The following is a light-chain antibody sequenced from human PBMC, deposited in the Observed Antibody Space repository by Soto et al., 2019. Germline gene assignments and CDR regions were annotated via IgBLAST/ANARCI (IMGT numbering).Light chain of an antibody. J-gene: IGLJ1*01. V-gene: IGLV2-14*01. CDR1: SSDIGRYNF. CDR2: DVS. Sequence: QSALTQPASVSGSPGQSIAVSCTGTSSDIGRYNFVSWYQQHPGKAPKLLIYDVSKRPSGISNRFSGSKSGNTASLTISGLQAEDEADYYCSSYTTSSSYVFRTGTKLTVL. CDR3: SSYTTSSSYV.